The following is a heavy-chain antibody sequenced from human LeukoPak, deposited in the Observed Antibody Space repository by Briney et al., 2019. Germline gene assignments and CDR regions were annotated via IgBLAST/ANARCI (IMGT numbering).Heavy chain of an antibody. CDR2: ITGSGGRT. J-gene: IGHJ4*02. Sequence: GGSLRLSCVAPGFTFSNYAMNWVRQAPGKGLEWVSAITGSGGRTYYADSVKGRFTISRDNSKNTLYLQMNSLRAEDTAIYYCAKEYTGTFSPFPSYFDNWGQGTLVTVSS. CDR1: GFTFSNYA. CDR3: AKEYTGTFSPFPSYFDN. V-gene: IGHV3-23*01. D-gene: IGHD1-26*01.